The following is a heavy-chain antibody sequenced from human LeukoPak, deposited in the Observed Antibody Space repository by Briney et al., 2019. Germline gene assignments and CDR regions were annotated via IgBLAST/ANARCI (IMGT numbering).Heavy chain of an antibody. CDR3: ARLRGSGTWYYFDY. D-gene: IGHD2-15*01. V-gene: IGHV3-21*01. CDR2: IDGISKSI. CDR1: GFTFNPYS. J-gene: IGHJ4*02. Sequence: PGGSLRLSCAASGFTFNPYSMNWVRQAPGKGLEWVSSIDGISKSIHYTESVKGRFTVSRDNAKNSLYLQMNSLRAEDTAVYYCARLRGSGTWYYFDYWGQGTLVTVSS.